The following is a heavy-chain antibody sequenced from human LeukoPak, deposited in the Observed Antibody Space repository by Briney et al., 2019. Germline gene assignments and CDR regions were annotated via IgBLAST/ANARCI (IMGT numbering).Heavy chain of an antibody. J-gene: IGHJ5*02. CDR1: GGTFSSYA. CDR2: IIPIFDTA. V-gene: IGHV1-69*13. D-gene: IGHD2-21*02. CDR3: ARVGVVAATHNWFDP. Sequence: SVKVSCKASGGTFSSYAISWVRQAPGQGLEWMGGIIPIFDTANYAQKFLGRVTITADESTSTAYMELSSLRSEDTAVYYCARVGVVAATHNWFDPWGQGTLVTVSS.